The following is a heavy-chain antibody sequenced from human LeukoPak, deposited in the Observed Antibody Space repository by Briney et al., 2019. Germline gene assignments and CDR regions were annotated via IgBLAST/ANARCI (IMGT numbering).Heavy chain of an antibody. CDR2: IYYSGST. V-gene: IGHV4-59*08. CDR3: ARGRVLLWFGEFTGWFDP. CDR1: GVSISSYY. J-gene: IGHJ5*02. Sequence: SKTLSLTCTVSGVSISSYYWSWIRQPPGKGLEWIGYIYYSGSTNYSPSLKSRVTISLDTSKNQFSLKLSSVTAADTAVYYCARGRVLLWFGEFTGWFDPWGQGTLVTVSS. D-gene: IGHD3-10*01.